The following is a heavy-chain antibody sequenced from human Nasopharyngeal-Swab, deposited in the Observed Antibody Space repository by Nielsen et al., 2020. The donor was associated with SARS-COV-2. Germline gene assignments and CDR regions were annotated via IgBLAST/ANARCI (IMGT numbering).Heavy chain of an antibody. J-gene: IGHJ5*02. CDR2: INPSGGST. V-gene: IGHV1-46*01. Sequence: ASVKVSCKASGYTFTSYYMHWVRQAPGQGLEWMGIINPSGGSTSYAQKFQGRVTITADKSTSTAYMELSSLRSEDTAVYYCARVRHYRGIFGVVRGSGWFDPWGQGTLVTVSS. CDR3: ARVRHYRGIFGVVRGSGWFDP. CDR1: GYTFTSYY. D-gene: IGHD3-3*01.